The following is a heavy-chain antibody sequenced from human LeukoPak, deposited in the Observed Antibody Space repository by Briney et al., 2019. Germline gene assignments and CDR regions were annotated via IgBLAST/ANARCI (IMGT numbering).Heavy chain of an antibody. CDR2: INPNSVGT. CDR1: GYTFTGYY. V-gene: IGHV1-2*02. D-gene: IGHD1-26*01. Sequence: ASVKVSCKASGYTFTGYYMHWVRQAPGQGLEGMGWINPNSVGTNYAQKFQVRVTMTSDTSISTAYMELSRLRSDDTAVYYCARGGWELLVVYDYWGQGTLVTVSS. J-gene: IGHJ4*02. CDR3: ARGGWELLVVYDY.